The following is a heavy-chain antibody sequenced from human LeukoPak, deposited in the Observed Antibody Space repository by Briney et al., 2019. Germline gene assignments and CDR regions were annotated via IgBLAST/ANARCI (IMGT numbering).Heavy chain of an antibody. J-gene: IGHJ4*02. CDR1: GFTFSSYA. Sequence: PGGSLRLSCAASGFTFSSYAMSWVRQAPGKGLEWVSAISGSGGSTYYADSVKGRFTISRDNSKNSLYLQMNSLRAEDTALYYCAKGQGSGWYSGWDYWGQGTLVTVSS. D-gene: IGHD6-19*01. CDR2: ISGSGGST. CDR3: AKGQGSGWYSGWDY. V-gene: IGHV3-23*01.